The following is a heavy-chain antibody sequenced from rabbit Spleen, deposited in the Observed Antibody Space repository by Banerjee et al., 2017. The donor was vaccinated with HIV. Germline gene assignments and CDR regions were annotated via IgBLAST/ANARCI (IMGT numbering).Heavy chain of an antibody. Sequence: QLKESGGGLVQPGGSLKLSCKASGFDFSSYGVSWVRQAPGKGLEWIGYIDPVFGITYYANWVNGRFTISSHNAQNTLFLQLNSLTAADTATYFCARDAATSFSSYGMDLWGQGTLVTVS. CDR2: IDPVFGIT. D-gene: IGHD8-1*01. J-gene: IGHJ6*01. CDR3: ARDAATSFSSYGMDL. CDR1: GFDFSSYG. V-gene: IGHV1S7*01.